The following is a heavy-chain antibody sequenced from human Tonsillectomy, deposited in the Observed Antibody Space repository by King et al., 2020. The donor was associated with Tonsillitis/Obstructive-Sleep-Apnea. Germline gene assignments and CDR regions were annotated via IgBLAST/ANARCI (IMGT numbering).Heavy chain of an antibody. D-gene: IGHD5-24*01. V-gene: IGHV1-18*01. CDR3: ARGEHVQNSYNYY. J-gene: IGHJ4*02. CDR2: ISAYNGNT. Sequence: QLVQSGAEAKKPGASVKVSCKASGYIFTNYGITWVRQAPGQGLAWLGWISAYNGNTDYEQKFQGRLPMTTETSTSTAYMELGSLTSDDTAVYYCARGEHVQNSYNYYWGQGTLVTVSA. CDR1: GYIFTNYG.